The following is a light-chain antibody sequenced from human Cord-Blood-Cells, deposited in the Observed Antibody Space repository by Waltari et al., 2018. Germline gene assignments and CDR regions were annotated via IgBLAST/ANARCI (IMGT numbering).Light chain of an antibody. CDR3: QQYYSTPWT. J-gene: IGKJ1*01. V-gene: IGKV4-1*01. CDR1: QSVLYRSNNKNY. Sequence: DIVMTQSPDSLAVSLGERATINCKSSQSVLYRSNNKNYLAWYQQKPGQPPKLLIYWASTRESGVPDRFSGSGSGTDFPLTISSLQAEYVAVYYCQQYYSTPWTFGQGTKVEIK. CDR2: WAS.